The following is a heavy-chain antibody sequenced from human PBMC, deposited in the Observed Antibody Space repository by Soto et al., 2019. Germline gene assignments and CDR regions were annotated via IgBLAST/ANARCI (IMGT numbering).Heavy chain of an antibody. CDR1: GASVSSGTHF. CDR2: IHYRGST. J-gene: IGHJ6*02. V-gene: IGHV4-61*01. CDR3: ARGLRPCCSTTTCHPADVV. Sequence: QVQLQESGPGLVKPSETLSLTCTVSGASVSSGTHFWSWIRQPPGKGLEWIGNIHYRGSTSYNPSPRGRVPISLAMSKNQFSLKVTSVTAADTAVYFCARGLRPCCSTTTCHPADVVWGQGTTVTVSS. D-gene: IGHD1-1*01.